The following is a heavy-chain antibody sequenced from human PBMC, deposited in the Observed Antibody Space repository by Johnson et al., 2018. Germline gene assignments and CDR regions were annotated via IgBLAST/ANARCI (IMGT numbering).Heavy chain of an antibody. Sequence: VQLVESGGGVVQXGRSLRLSCAASGFTFSSYGMHWVRQAPGKGLEWVAVISYDGGNKYYADSVKGRFTISRDNSKNTLYLQMNSLRAEDTAVYYCARGGITMIMSHFQDWGQGTLVTVSS. J-gene: IGHJ1*01. CDR3: ARGGITMIMSHFQD. CDR1: GFTFSSYG. CDR2: ISYDGGNK. D-gene: IGHD3-22*01. V-gene: IGHV3-30*03.